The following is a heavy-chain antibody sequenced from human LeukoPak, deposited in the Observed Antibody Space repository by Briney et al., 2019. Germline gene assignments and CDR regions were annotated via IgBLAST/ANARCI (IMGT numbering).Heavy chain of an antibody. CDR2: ISGSGGST. Sequence: PGGSLRLSCAASGFTFSSYAMDWVRQAPGKGLEWVSTISGSGGSTYYADSVKGRFTISRDNSNYTLYLQMNSLRAEDTAVYYCAKGTYASGSYSFDYWGQGTLVTVSS. D-gene: IGHD3-10*01. J-gene: IGHJ4*02. CDR3: AKGTYASGSYSFDY. V-gene: IGHV3-23*01. CDR1: GFTFSSYA.